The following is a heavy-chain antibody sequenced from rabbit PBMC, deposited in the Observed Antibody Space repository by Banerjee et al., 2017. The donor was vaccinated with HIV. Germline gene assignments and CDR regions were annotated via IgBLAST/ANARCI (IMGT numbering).Heavy chain of an antibody. D-gene: IGHD6-1*01. J-gene: IGHJ4*01. CDR3: ARGDYTYGYTDDGQPIYFNL. V-gene: IGHV1S40*01. CDR1: GFSFSSSYW. CDR2: IYAGSSGNT. Sequence: QSLEESGGDLVKPGASLTLTCTASGFSFSSSYWISWVRQAPGKGLEWITCIYAGSSGNTYYASWAKGRFTISKSSSSTVTLRMPSLTAADTATYFCARGDYTYGYTDDGQPIYFNLWGQGTLVTVS.